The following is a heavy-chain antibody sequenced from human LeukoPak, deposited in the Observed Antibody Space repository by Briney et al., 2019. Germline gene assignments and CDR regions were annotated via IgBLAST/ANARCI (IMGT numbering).Heavy chain of an antibody. CDR1: GGSISSGGYY. D-gene: IGHD6-19*01. V-gene: IGHV4-31*03. J-gene: IGHJ4*02. CDR3: ARVPRAVAGKYYFDY. Sequence: SETLSLTCTVSGGSISSGGYYWSWIRQHPGKGLEWIGYIYYSGSTYYNPSLKSRVTISVDTPKNQFSLKLSSVTAADTAVYYCARVPRAVAGKYYFDYWGQGTLVTVSS. CDR2: IYYSGST.